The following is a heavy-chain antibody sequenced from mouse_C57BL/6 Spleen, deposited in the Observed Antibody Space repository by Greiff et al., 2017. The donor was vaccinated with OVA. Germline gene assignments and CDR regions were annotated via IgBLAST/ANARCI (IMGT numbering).Heavy chain of an antibody. CDR3: ARQTGRDYYAMDY. J-gene: IGHJ4*01. D-gene: IGHD4-1*01. CDR1: GFTFSSYG. Sequence: EVNVVESGGDLVKPGGSLKLSCAASGFTFSSYGMSWVRQTPDKRLEWVATISSGGSYTYYPDSVKGRFTISRDNAKNTLYLQMSSLKSEDTAMYYCARQTGRDYYAMDYWGQGTSVTVSS. V-gene: IGHV5-6*01. CDR2: ISSGGSYT.